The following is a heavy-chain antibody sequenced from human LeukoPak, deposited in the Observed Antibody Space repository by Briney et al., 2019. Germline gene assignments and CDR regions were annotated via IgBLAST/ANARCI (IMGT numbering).Heavy chain of an antibody. CDR3: AKGRSKYCGGDCFLHDY. Sequence: PGGSLRLSCAASRFTFSNYAMSWVRQAPGNGLEWVSTISGGDNSYYADSVKGRFTISRDNSRNTLYLQMSSLRAEDTAVYYCAKGRSKYCGGDCFLHDYWGQGTLVTASS. D-gene: IGHD2-21*02. CDR1: RFTFSNYA. J-gene: IGHJ4*02. CDR2: ISGGDNS. V-gene: IGHV3-23*01.